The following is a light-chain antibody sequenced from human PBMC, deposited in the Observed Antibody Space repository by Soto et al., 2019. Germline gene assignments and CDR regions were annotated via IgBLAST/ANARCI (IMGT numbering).Light chain of an antibody. CDR2: EVT. V-gene: IGLV2-23*02. CDR3: CSDVGRSTYV. Sequence: QSALTQPASVSGSPGQSITISCTRTNSDVGSFNFVSWYQQHPGKAPKVMIYEVTKRPSGVSDRFSGSKSGDTASLTISGLQAEDEADYYCCSDVGRSTYVFGPGTKLTVL. J-gene: IGLJ1*01. CDR1: NSDVGSFNF.